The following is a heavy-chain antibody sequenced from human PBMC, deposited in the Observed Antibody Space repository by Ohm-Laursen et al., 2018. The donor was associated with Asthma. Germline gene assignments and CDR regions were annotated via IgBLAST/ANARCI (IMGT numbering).Heavy chain of an antibody. CDR2: ISSTGGST. CDR1: KFTFSNYA. V-gene: IGHV3-23*01. J-gene: IGHJ6*02. D-gene: IGHD4/OR15-4a*01. CDR3: AKVGLTYYNAMDV. Sequence: SLRLSCSASKFTFSNYAMNWVRQPPGKGLERVSEISSTGGSTDYADSVKGRFTTSRDNSKSTMYLQMNSLRAEDTAVYYCAKVGLTYYNAMDVWGQGTTVTVSS.